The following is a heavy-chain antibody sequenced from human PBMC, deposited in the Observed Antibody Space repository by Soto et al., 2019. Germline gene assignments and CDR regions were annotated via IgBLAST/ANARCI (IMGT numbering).Heavy chain of an antibody. D-gene: IGHD3-10*01. CDR3: ARGDRGGSGSPASYYYSGWDV. J-gene: IGHJ6*02. V-gene: IGHV3-23*04. Sequence: AQLVESGGNLVQPGGSLTLSCSASGFTLSSYAMSWVRQAPGKGLEWVSSISAGGDMTYNSDSVKGRFTISRDNANNAVFLQMHNLRIEDTALYYCARGDRGGSGSPASYYYSGWDVWGQGATVTVS. CDR1: GFTLSSYA. CDR2: ISAGGDMT.